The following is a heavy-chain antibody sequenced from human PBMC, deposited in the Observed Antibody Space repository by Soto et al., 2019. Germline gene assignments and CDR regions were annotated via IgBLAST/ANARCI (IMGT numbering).Heavy chain of an antibody. CDR3: ASDYGDNNYFDY. D-gene: IGHD4-17*01. J-gene: IGHJ4*02. Sequence: SVKVSCKASGGTFSSYTISWVRQAPGQGLEWMGRIIPILGIANYAQKFQGRVTITADKSTSTAYMELSSLRSEDTAVYYCASDYGDNNYFDYWGQGTLVTVSS. V-gene: IGHV1-69*02. CDR1: GGTFSSYT. CDR2: IIPILGIA.